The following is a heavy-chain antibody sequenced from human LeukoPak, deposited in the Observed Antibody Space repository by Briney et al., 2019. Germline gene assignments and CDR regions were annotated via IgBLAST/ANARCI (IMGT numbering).Heavy chain of an antibody. J-gene: IGHJ4*02. CDR1: GFSLSTSGVG. CDR3: AHSRVYYYGSGSYFPKTLDY. Sequence: DSGRTLGKPTQTLTLTCTCSGFSLSTSGVGVALIRRPPGRALGGRALIYGDDDKRYSPSLKSRLTLTKDTSKNQVVLTMTDMDPVDTATYYCAHSRVYYYGSGSYFPKTLDYWGQGTLVTVSS. D-gene: IGHD3-10*01. CDR2: IYGDDDK. V-gene: IGHV2-5*02.